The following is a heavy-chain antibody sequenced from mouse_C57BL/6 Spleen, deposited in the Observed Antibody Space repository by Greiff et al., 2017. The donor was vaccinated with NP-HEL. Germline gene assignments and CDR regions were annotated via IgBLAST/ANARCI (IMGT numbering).Heavy chain of an antibody. CDR3: ASGDWDGYFDY. CDR2: INPNNGGT. V-gene: IGHV1-22*01. Sequence: EVKLQESGPELVKPGASVKMSCKASGYTFTDYNMHWVKQSHGKSLEWIGYINPNNGGTSYNQKFKGKATLTLNKSSSTAYMELRSLTSEDSAVYYCASGDWDGYFDYWGQGTTLTVSS. J-gene: IGHJ2*01. CDR1: GYTFTDYN. D-gene: IGHD4-1*01.